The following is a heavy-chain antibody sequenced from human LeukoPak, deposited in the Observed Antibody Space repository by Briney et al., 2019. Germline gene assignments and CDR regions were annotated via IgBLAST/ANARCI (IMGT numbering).Heavy chain of an antibody. CDR2: IRPDGSGS. J-gene: IGHJ3*02. CDR1: GFTFRSNW. Sequence: GGSLRLPCAASGFTFRSNWMHWVRQAPGKGLVWVSRIRPDGSGSNYADSVKGRFTISRDNAKNTVYLQMKGLRAEDTAIYYCTRGRSGANPNGLDIWGQGTMVTVSS. CDR3: TRGRSGANPNGLDI. D-gene: IGHD2-8*01. V-gene: IGHV3-74*01.